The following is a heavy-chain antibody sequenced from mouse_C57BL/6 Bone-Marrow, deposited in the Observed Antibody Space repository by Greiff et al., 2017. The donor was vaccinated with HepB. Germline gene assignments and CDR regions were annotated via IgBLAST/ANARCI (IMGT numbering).Heavy chain of an antibody. CDR3: ARYPIVKRNYYAMDY. CDR1: GFTFTDYY. J-gene: IGHJ4*01. V-gene: IGHV7-3*01. D-gene: IGHD2-12*01. CDR2: IRNKANGYTT. Sequence: DVKLVESGGGLVQPGGSLSLSCAASGFTFTDYYMSWVRQPPGKALEWLGFIRNKANGYTTEYSASVKGRFTISRDNSQSILYLQMNALRAEDSATYYCARYPIVKRNYYAMDYWGQGTSVTVSS.